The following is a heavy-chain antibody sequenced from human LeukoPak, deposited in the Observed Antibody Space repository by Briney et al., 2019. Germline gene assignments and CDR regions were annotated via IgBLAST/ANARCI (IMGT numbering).Heavy chain of an antibody. J-gene: IGHJ4*02. CDR1: GLAFSNYA. D-gene: IGHD4-11*01. Sequence: GGSLRLSCAASGLAFSNYAMRWVRQAPEKGLEWVSSITGSGDGTYYADSVKGRFTISRDNSRNTLYLQMRGLRAEDAAVYYCAKGVSGPQYYFHYWGQGTLVTVSS. CDR3: AKGVSGPQYYFHY. V-gene: IGHV3-23*01. CDR2: ITGSGDGT.